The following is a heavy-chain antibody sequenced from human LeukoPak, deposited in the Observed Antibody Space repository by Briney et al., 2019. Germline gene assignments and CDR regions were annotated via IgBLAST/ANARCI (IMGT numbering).Heavy chain of an antibody. CDR3: AREIVVVTANFDY. V-gene: IGHV3-30*04. J-gene: IGHJ4*02. D-gene: IGHD2-21*02. CDR1: GFTFSSYA. Sequence: PGRSLRLSCAASGFTFSSYAMHWVRQAPGKGLEWVAVISYDGSSKYYADSVKGRFTISRDNSKNTLYLQMNSLRAEDTAVYYCAREIVVVTANFDYWGQGTLVTVSS. CDR2: ISYDGSSK.